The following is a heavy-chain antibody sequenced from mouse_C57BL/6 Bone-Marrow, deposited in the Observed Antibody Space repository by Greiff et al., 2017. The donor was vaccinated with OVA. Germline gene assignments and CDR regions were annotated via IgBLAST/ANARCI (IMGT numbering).Heavy chain of an antibody. Sequence: VQLQQSGAELVRPGASVKLSCTASGFNIKGDYMHWVKQRPEQGQEWIGWIDPENGDTEYASKFQGKATITADTSSNTAYLQLSSLTSEDTAVYYCTNYYGSSYDYWGQGTTLTVSS. CDR2: IDPENGDT. V-gene: IGHV14-4*01. CDR1: GFNIKGDY. D-gene: IGHD1-1*01. CDR3: TNYYGSSYDY. J-gene: IGHJ2*01.